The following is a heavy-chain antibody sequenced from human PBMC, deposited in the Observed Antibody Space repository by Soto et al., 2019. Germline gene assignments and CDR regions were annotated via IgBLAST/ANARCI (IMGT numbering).Heavy chain of an antibody. V-gene: IGHV5-51*01. J-gene: IGHJ3*02. Sequence: GESLKISCKGSGYSFTSYWIGWVRQMPGKGLEWMGIIYPGDSDTRYSPSFQGQVTISADKSISTAYLQWSSLKASDTAMYYCATAIAVAGHNDAFDIWGQGTMVTVSS. CDR1: GYSFTSYW. CDR2: IYPGDSDT. D-gene: IGHD6-19*01. CDR3: ATAIAVAGHNDAFDI.